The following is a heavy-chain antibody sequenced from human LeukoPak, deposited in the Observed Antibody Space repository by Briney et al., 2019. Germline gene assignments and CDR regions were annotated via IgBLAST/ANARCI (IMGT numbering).Heavy chain of an antibody. Sequence: PGGSLRLSCAASGFTFSSYGMSWVRQAPGKGLEWVSAISGSGGSTYYADSVKGRFTISRDNSKNTLYLQMNSLRAEDTAVYYCARVSCSGGSCYSYYYYYYMDVWGKGTTVTISS. J-gene: IGHJ6*03. D-gene: IGHD2-15*01. V-gene: IGHV3-23*01. CDR1: GFTFSSYG. CDR2: ISGSGGST. CDR3: ARVSCSGGSCYSYYYYYYMDV.